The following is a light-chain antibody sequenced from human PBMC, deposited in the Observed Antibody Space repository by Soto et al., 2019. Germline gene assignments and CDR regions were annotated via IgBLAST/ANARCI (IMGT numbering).Light chain of an antibody. CDR3: LQDHDYPWT. V-gene: IGKV1-39*01. CDR2: AAS. Sequence: DIQMTQSPSSLSASVGHRVTITCRASQSIDTYLNWYQQKPGKAPKLLIYAASGLHSGVPARFSGSGSGTDFTLTISSLPPEDFATYFCLQDHDYPWTFGHGTKVEV. CDR1: QSIDTY. J-gene: IGKJ1*01.